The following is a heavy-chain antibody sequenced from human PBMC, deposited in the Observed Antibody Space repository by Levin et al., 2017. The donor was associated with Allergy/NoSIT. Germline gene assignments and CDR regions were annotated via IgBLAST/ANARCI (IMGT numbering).Heavy chain of an antibody. Sequence: PGGSLRLSCVASGFNFSSYGMHWVRQAPGKGLEWVAVISYDGSNKYYVDSVKGRFTISRDNSKNTLYLRMNSLRAEDTDVYYCAKDRSSWSSHYYYGMDVWGQGTTVTVSS. D-gene: IGHD6-13*01. CDR1: GFNFSSYG. CDR2: ISYDGSNK. CDR3: AKDRSSWSSHYYYGMDV. V-gene: IGHV3-30*18. J-gene: IGHJ6*02.